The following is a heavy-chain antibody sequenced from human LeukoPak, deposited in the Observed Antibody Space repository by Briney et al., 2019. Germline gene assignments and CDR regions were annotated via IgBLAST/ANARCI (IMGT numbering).Heavy chain of an antibody. V-gene: IGHV3-33*06. CDR2: IWYDGNNR. J-gene: IGHJ4*02. CDR1: GLTFSNYA. Sequence: GTSLRLSCAASGLTFSNYAMHWVRQAPGKGLEWVSVIWYDGNNRYYADSVKGRFTISRDNSKNTLYVQMDSLRAEDTAVYYCAKAGGLIASSGIDYWGQGTLVTVSS. CDR3: AKAGGLIASSGIDY. D-gene: IGHD3-16*01.